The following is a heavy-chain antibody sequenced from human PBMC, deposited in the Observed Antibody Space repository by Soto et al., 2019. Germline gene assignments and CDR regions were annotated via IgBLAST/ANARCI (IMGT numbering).Heavy chain of an antibody. Sequence: QVQLVQSGAEVKKPGASVKVSCKASGYTFTSYYMHWVRQAPGQGLEWMGIINPSGGSTSYAQKFQGRVTMTRDTSTSTVYMVLSSLRSEDTAVYYCARALGGYTFFDYWGQGTLVTVSS. CDR1: GYTFTSYY. CDR2: INPSGGST. CDR3: ARALGGYTFFDY. J-gene: IGHJ4*02. D-gene: IGHD3-16*01. V-gene: IGHV1-46*01.